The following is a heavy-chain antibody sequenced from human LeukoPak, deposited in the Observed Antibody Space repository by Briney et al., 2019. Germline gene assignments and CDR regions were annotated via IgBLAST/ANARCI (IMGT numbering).Heavy chain of an antibody. CDR2: INPNSGGT. CDR3: ARAPLGWELPFDY. J-gene: IGHJ4*02. CDR1: GYTFTGYY. V-gene: IGHV1-2*02. D-gene: IGHD1-26*01. Sequence: ASVKVSCKASGYTFTGYYMHWVRQAPGQGLEWMGWINPNSGGTNYAQKFQGRVTITRDTSISTAYMELSRLRSDDTAVYYCARAPLGWELPFDYWGQGTLVTVSS.